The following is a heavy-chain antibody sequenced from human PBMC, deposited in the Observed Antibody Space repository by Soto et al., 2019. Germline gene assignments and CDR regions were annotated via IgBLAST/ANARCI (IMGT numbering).Heavy chain of an antibody. V-gene: IGHV3-48*03. Sequence: GGSLRLSCAASGFTFSSYEMNWVRQAPGKGLEWVSYISSSGSTIYYADSVKGRFTISRDNAKNSLYLQMNSLRADDTAVYYCAREAGYYDSSGYYYSTDAFDIWGQGTMVTVSS. D-gene: IGHD3-22*01. CDR2: ISSSGSTI. CDR1: GFTFSSYE. J-gene: IGHJ3*02. CDR3: AREAGYYDSSGYYYSTDAFDI.